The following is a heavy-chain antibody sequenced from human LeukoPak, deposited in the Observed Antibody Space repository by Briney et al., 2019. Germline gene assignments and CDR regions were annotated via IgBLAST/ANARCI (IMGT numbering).Heavy chain of an antibody. CDR3: AKVEARGYSHGLDY. V-gene: IGHV3-23*01. CDR2: ISGSGGST. J-gene: IGHJ4*02. D-gene: IGHD5-18*01. CDR1: GFTFSSYA. Sequence: PGGSLRLSCAASGFTFSSYAMSWVRQAPGKGLEWVSAISGSGGSTYYADSVKGRFTISRDSSKNTLYLQMNSLRAEDTAVYYCAKVEARGYSHGLDYWGQGILVTVSS.